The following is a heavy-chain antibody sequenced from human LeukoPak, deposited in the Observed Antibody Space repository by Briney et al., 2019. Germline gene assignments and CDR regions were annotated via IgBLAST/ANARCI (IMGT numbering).Heavy chain of an antibody. CDR2: IYYSGST. CDR1: GGSLSSSSYY. Sequence: SETLSLTCTVSGGSLSSSSYYWGWIRQPPGKGLEWIGSIYYSGSTYYNPSLKSRITISVDTSKNQFSLKLSSVTAADTAVYYCARQWRLGARSGFGDWGQGTLVTVSS. J-gene: IGHJ4*02. CDR3: ARQWRLGARSGFGD. V-gene: IGHV4-39*01. D-gene: IGHD3-3*01.